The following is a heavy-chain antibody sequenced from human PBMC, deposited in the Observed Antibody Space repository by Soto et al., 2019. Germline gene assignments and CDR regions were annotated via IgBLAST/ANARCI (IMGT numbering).Heavy chain of an antibody. CDR2: ISVNNGNT. CDR1: GYSFSSYG. D-gene: IGHD3-3*01. V-gene: IGHV1-18*04. J-gene: IGHJ5*02. CDR3: ATSYDSGFDP. Sequence: ASVKVSCKASGYSFSSYGISWVRQAPGQGLDWMGWISVNNGNTDYAPKFQGRVTMTTDTSTSTAYMELRSLRSDDTAVYYCATSYDSGFDPWGPGTLVTVSS.